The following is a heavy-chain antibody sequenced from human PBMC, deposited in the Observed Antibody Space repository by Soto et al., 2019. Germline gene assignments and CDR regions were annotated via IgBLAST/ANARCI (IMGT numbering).Heavy chain of an antibody. D-gene: IGHD3-22*01. Sequence: QVQLVQSGAEVKKPGSSVKVSCKASGGTFSSYAISWVRQAPGQGLEWMGGIIPIFGTANYAQKFQGRVTITADESTNTAYMELSSLRSEDTAVYYCARLTYYYDSSGPIDWFDPWGQGTLVTVSS. CDR3: ARLTYYYDSSGPIDWFDP. J-gene: IGHJ5*02. CDR2: IIPIFGTA. V-gene: IGHV1-69*01. CDR1: GGTFSSYA.